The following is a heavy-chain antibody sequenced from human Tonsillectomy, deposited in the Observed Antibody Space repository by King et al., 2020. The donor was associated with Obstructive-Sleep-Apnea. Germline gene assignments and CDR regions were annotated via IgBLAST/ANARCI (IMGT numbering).Heavy chain of an antibody. Sequence: VQLVESGGGVVQPGRSLRLSCAASGFTFSSYAMHWVRQAPGKGLEWVAVISYDGSNKYYADSVKGRFTISRDNSKNTLYLQMNSLRAEDTAVYYCAGDLLLWFGELGRPFFYYYYGMDVWGQGTTVTVSS. CDR2: ISYDGSNK. D-gene: IGHD3-10*01. CDR1: GFTFSSYA. CDR3: AGDLLLWFGELGRPFFYYYYGMDV. V-gene: IGHV3-30-3*01. J-gene: IGHJ6*02.